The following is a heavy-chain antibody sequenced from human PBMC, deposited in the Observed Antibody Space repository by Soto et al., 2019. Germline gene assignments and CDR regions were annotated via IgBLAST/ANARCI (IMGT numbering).Heavy chain of an antibody. Sequence: GGSLRLSCAVSGFTFGSYWMNWVRLIPGKGLEWVAYIKPDGSAAYYVDSVKGRFTISRDNAKNSLYLQMNSLRVEDTSVYYCARAGYCGPGCYYYFDYWGQGTLVTVSS. J-gene: IGHJ4*02. CDR3: ARAGYCGPGCYYYFDY. CDR1: GFTFGSYW. V-gene: IGHV3-7*01. D-gene: IGHD2-21*02. CDR2: IKPDGSAA.